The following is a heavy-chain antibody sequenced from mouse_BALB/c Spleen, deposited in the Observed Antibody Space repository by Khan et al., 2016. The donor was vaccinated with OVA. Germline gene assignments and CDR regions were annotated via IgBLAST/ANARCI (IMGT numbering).Heavy chain of an antibody. J-gene: IGHJ4*01. Sequence: QVQLKQSGAELVRPGASVKLSCKTSGYIFTSYWIHWVKQRSGQGLEWIARIHPGTGSTYYNEKFKGKATLTADKSSSTAYMQRSSLKSEDSVVYFCARGDDTNHAVDYWGRGTTVTVSA. CDR2: IHPGTGST. V-gene: IGHV1S132*01. CDR3: ARGDDTNHAVDY. CDR1: GYIFTSYW. D-gene: IGHD1-1*01.